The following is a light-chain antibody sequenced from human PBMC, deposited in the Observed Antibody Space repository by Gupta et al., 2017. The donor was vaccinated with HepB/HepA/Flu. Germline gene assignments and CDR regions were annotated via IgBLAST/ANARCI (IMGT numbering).Light chain of an antibody. Sequence: QSVLTQPPSVSAAPGQKVTISCSGSSSNIGNNYVSRYQQLPGPAPKLLIYENNKRPSGIPDLFSGSKSGTSATLGITGLQTGDEADYYCGTWDSSLSAGRVFGGGTKLTVL. J-gene: IGLJ3*02. CDR3: GTWDSSLSAGRV. V-gene: IGLV1-51*02. CDR1: SSNIGNNY. CDR2: ENN.